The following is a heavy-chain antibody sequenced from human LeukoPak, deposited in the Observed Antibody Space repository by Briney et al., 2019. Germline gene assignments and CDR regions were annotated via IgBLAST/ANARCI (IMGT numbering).Heavy chain of an antibody. CDR1: GGSISSSSYY. CDR2: IYYSGST. Sequence: SETLSLTCTVSGGSISSSSYYWGWIRQPPGKGLEWIGRIYYSGSTYYNPSLKSRVTISVDTSKNQFSLKLSSVTAADTAVYYCARDLGDIVVVVAALTNWFDPWGQGTLVTVSS. J-gene: IGHJ5*02. V-gene: IGHV4-39*07. D-gene: IGHD2-15*01. CDR3: ARDLGDIVVVVAALTNWFDP.